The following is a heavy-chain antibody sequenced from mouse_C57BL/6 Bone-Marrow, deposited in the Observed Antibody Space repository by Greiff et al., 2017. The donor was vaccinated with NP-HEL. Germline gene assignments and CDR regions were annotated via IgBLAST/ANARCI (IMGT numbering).Heavy chain of an antibody. Sequence: VQLQQSGAELARPGASVKLSCKASGYTFTSYGISWVKQRTGQGLEWIGEIYPRSGNTYYNEKYKGKATLTADKSSSTAYMELRSLTSEDSAVYFCARRDYAWFAYWGQGTLVTVSA. D-gene: IGHD2-4*01. J-gene: IGHJ3*01. CDR1: GYTFTSYG. CDR3: ARRDYAWFAY. V-gene: IGHV1-81*01. CDR2: IYPRSGNT.